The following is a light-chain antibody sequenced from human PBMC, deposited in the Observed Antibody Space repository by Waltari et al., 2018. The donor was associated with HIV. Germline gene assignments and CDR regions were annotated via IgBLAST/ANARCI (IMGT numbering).Light chain of an antibody. V-gene: IGLV1-40*02. CDR2: ATS. J-gene: IGLJ1*01. CDR3: QSFDSSLNAYV. Sequence: QSVLTQPPSVSGAPGQRVIISCTGSSSNIGATFYVHCHPLLPGTATKLLIHATSNRPSGVPDRFSGSKSGTSASLAITGLQAEDEAEYYCQSFDSSLNAYVFGPGTTVVVL. CDR1: SSNIGATFY.